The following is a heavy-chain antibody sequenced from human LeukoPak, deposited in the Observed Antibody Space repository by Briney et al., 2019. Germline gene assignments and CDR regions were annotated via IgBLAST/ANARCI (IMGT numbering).Heavy chain of an antibody. CDR1: GGSISSSSYY. CDR2: IYYSGST. CDR3: ARLSRRYGSGSYYLFDY. D-gene: IGHD3-10*01. V-gene: IGHV4-39*01. Sequence: PSETLSLTCTVSGGSISSSSYYWGWIRQPPGKGLEWIGSIYYSGSTYYNPSLKSRVTISVDTSKNQFSLKLSSVTAADTAVYYCARLSRRYGSGSYYLFDYWGQGTLVTVSS. J-gene: IGHJ4*02.